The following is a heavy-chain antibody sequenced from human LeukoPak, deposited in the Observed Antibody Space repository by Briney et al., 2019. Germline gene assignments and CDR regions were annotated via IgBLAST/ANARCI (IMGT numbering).Heavy chain of an antibody. Sequence: PGGPLRLSCAVSGFRVSDYYMSWVRQAPGKGLEWVGLIRDSGEAFYADFARGRFAISRDESENTLYLQVNSLRVEDTAVYFCARDRAANQDWVEFDPWGQGTPVIVSS. V-gene: IGHV3-66*03. J-gene: IGHJ5*02. CDR1: GFRVSDYY. CDR2: IRDSGEA. D-gene: IGHD3/OR15-3a*01. CDR3: ARDRAANQDWVEFDP.